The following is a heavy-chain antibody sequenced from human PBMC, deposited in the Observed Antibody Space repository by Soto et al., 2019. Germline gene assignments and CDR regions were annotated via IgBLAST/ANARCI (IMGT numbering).Heavy chain of an antibody. CDR2: IKYHGSEK. V-gene: IGHV3-7*02. D-gene: IGHD5-12*01. J-gene: IGHJ4*02. CDR1: GFTFNNYW. CDR3: VAHGYNTIDF. Sequence: EVQLVESGGGLVQPGGSLRLSCAASGFTFNNYWMRWVRHVPGKGLEWVANIKYHGSEKYYVDSVKGRFTISRDNAKNSLYLQMDSLRAEDTAIYYCVAHGYNTIDFWGQGTLVTESS.